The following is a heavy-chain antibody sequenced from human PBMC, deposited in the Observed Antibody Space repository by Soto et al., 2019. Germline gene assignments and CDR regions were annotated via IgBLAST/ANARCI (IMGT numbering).Heavy chain of an antibody. D-gene: IGHD6-19*01. CDR3: ASGSSGWFDY. J-gene: IGHJ4*02. Sequence: QVQLVESGGGVVQPGRSLRLSCAASGFTFNHYAMHWVRQAPGKGLEWVAIVSYDGINEYCADSVKGRFTVSRDNSKNTLYLHMNNMRAEDTAVYYCASGSSGWFDYWGQGTLGTVSS. CDR2: VSYDGINE. V-gene: IGHV3-30-3*01. CDR1: GFTFNHYA.